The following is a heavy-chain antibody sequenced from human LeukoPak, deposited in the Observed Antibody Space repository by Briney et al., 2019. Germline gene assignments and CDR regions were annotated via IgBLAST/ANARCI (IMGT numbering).Heavy chain of an antibody. V-gene: IGHV3-74*01. CDR3: ARDTSSYFDY. D-gene: IGHD3-22*01. Sequence: PGGSLRLSCAASGFAFSSNWMHWVRHAPGKGLVWVAGIKSDGGTTNYADSVKGRFTISRDNAKNTLFLQMDSLRAEDTAVYLCARDTSSYFDYWGQGTLVTVSS. J-gene: IGHJ4*02. CDR2: IKSDGGTT. CDR1: GFAFSSNW.